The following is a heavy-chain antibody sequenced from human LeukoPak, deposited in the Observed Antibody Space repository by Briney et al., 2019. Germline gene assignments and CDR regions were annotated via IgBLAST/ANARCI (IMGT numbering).Heavy chain of an antibody. CDR2: VYHSGAE. CDR3: ARASFASGSYYFDL. CDR1: DDAITSHFY. V-gene: IGHV4-38-2*02. Sequence: SETLSLTCIVSDDAITSHFYWGWIRRSPGEGGKGLEWIASVYHSGAEYVNPSLKSRVTTSVDTSKSQFYLTLSSVTAADTAVYFCARASFASGSYYFDLWGPGTLITVSS. J-gene: IGHJ4*02. D-gene: IGHD3-10*01.